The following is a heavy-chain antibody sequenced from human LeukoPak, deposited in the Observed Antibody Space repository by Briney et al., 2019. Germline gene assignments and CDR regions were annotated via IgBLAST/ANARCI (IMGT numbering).Heavy chain of an antibody. V-gene: IGHV1-69*13. J-gene: IGHJ4*02. CDR3: ARGLEDCSSTSCLDY. CDR1: GGTFSSYA. D-gene: IGHD2-2*01. CDR2: IIPIFGTA. Sequence: SVTVSCTASGGTFSSYAISWVRQAPGQGLEWMGGIIPIFGTANYAQKFQGRVTITADESTSTAYMELSSLKSEDTAVYYCARGLEDCSSTSCLDYWGQGTLVTVSS.